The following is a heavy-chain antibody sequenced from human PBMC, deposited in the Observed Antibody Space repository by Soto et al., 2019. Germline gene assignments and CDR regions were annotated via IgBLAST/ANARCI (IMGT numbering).Heavy chain of an antibody. CDR3: ARSYYLADAFDV. V-gene: IGHV1-18*01. D-gene: IGHD3-16*01. J-gene: IGHJ3*01. CDR1: GFRFSDYG. CDR2: ISAFNGNT. Sequence: ASVKVSCKASGFRFSDYGFNWLRQAPGQGLEWMGWISAFNGNTETAQGLQDRVTMTTDSSTTTAHMDLTNLTTDDTAIYYCARSYYLADAFDVWGQGTMVTVS.